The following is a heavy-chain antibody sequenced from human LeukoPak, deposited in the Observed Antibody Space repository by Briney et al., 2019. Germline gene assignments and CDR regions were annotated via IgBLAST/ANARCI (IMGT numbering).Heavy chain of an antibody. D-gene: IGHD3-9*01. CDR1: GFTFDDYA. V-gene: IGHV3-9*01. CDR3: AKGGDVDILNSHDAFDI. J-gene: IGHJ3*02. Sequence: PGGSLRLSCAGSGFTFDDYAMHWVRQPPGKGLEWVSVINWNSGSIGYADSVKGRFTISRDNAKNSLYLQMNSLRAEDTALYYCAKGGDVDILNSHDAFDIWGQGTMVTVSS. CDR2: INWNSGSI.